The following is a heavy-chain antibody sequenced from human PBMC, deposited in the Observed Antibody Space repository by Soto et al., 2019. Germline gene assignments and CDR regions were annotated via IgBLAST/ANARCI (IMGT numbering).Heavy chain of an antibody. V-gene: IGHV1-3*01. CDR2: ISGDSGNT. CDR1: GYMFTKSA. Sequence: ASVKVSCKASGYMFTKSAMHWVRQAPGQRLEWMGWISGDSGNTKYSPKLQDRVTITRDTSASTAYMELSSLRSEDTALYYCARRDVHNWFDYWGQGTLVTVSS. CDR3: ARRDVHNWFDY. J-gene: IGHJ4*02.